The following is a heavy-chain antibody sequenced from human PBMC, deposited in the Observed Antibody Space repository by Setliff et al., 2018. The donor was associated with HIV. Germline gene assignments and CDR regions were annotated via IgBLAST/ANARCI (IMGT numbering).Heavy chain of an antibody. D-gene: IGHD1-1*01. CDR1: GYTFSSYG. V-gene: IGHV1-18*01. CDR3: ARNKLSDAFDV. J-gene: IGHJ3*01. Sequence: ASVKVSCKASGYTFSSYGISWVRQAPGQGLEWMGWINSYDGNTNYVQKFQGRVTMTTDTSTTSAYLELRSLRPDDTAVYFCARNKLSDAFDVWGPGTMVTVSS. CDR2: INSYDGNT.